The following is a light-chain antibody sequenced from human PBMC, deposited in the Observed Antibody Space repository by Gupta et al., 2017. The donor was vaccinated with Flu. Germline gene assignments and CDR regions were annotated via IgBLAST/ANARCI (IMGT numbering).Light chain of an antibody. Sequence: DIVLTQSPGTLSLSPGERATLSCRASQSVSSSYLAWYQQKPGQAPRLLIYGASSRATGIPDRFSGSGYGTDFTLTISRLEPEDFAVYYCQQYGSSPLWTFGQGTKVEIK. J-gene: IGKJ1*01. V-gene: IGKV3-20*01. CDR2: GAS. CDR3: QQYGSSPLWT. CDR1: QSVSSSY.